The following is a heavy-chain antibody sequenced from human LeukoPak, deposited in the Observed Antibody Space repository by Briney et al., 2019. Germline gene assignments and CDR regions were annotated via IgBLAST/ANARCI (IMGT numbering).Heavy chain of an antibody. D-gene: IGHD3-16*01. CDR3: AREALSMITFGGVMPPDY. Sequence: GGSLRLSCEASGFTFSSYSMNWVRQAPGKGLEWVSYISSSSSTIYYADSVKGRFTISRDNAKNSLYLQMNSLRDEDTAVYYCAREALSMITFGGVMPPDYWGQGTLVTVSS. V-gene: IGHV3-48*02. CDR2: ISSSSSTI. J-gene: IGHJ4*02. CDR1: GFTFSSYS.